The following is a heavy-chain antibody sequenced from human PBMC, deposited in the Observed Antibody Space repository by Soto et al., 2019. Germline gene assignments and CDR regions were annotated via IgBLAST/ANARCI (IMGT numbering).Heavy chain of an antibody. CDR2: ISAYNGNT. Sequence: ASVKVSCKASGYTFTSYGISWVRQAPGQGLEWMGWISAYNGNTNYPQKLQGRVTMTTDTSTSTVYMELSSLTSEDTAVYFCARGQQLGTWGYFAYWGLGTLVTVSS. CDR1: GYTFTSYG. CDR3: ARGQQLGTWGYFAY. J-gene: IGHJ4*02. V-gene: IGHV1-18*01. D-gene: IGHD6-13*01.